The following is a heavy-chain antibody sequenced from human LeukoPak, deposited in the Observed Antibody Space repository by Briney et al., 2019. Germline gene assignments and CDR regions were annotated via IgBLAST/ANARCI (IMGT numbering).Heavy chain of an antibody. V-gene: IGHV3-48*01. D-gene: IGHD5-12*01. CDR3: AREGGDDVDY. Sequence: PGGSLRLSCAASGFTFSTYGMNWVRQAPGKGLEWISYISSRSSTKQYADSVKGRFTISRETAKNSLYLQMNSLRAEDTAIYYCAREGGDDVDYWGQGTLVTVSS. J-gene: IGHJ4*02. CDR1: GFTFSTYG. CDR2: ISSRSSTK.